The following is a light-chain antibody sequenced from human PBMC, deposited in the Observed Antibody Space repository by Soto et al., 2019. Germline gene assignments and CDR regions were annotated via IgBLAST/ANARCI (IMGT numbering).Light chain of an antibody. Sequence: SVLPLPASASGTPGQRGTISCSGSSSNIGSNTVNWYQQLPGTAPKLLIYSNNQRPSGVPDRFSGSKSGTSASLAISGLQSEDEADYYCAAWDDSLNGYVFRTGTKVTVL. V-gene: IGLV1-44*01. CDR2: SNN. J-gene: IGLJ1*01. CDR3: AAWDDSLNGYV. CDR1: SSNIGSNT.